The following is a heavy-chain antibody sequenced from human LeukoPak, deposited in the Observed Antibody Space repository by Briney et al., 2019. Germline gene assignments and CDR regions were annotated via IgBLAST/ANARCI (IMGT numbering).Heavy chain of an antibody. V-gene: IGHV3-74*01. J-gene: IGHJ4*02. CDR2: VKYDGSTT. CDR1: GFTFSAYW. CDR3: ARDLNWLLFDY. D-gene: IGHD3-9*01. Sequence: GGSLRLSCAASGFTFSAYWMHWVRQAPGKGLVWVSRVKYDGSTTTYADSVRGRFTISRDNAKNILYLQMDSLRVEDTAVYYCARDLNWLLFDYWGQGTLVTVSS.